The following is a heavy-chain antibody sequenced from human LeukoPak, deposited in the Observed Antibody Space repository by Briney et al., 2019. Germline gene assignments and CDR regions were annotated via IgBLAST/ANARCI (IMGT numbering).Heavy chain of an antibody. CDR3: ARDAAMANDY. CDR1: GFTVSSYA. Sequence: GGSLRLSCAASGFTVSSYAMSWVRQAPGKGLEWVSGISGNGGSTYYADSVKGRFTFSRDNSKNTLFLQMNSLRAEDTAVYYCARDAAMANDYWGQGTPVTVSS. CDR2: ISGNGGST. V-gene: IGHV3-23*01. J-gene: IGHJ4*02. D-gene: IGHD5-18*01.